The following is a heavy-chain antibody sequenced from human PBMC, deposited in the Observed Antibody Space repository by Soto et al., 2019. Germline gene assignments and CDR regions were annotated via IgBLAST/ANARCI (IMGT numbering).Heavy chain of an antibody. V-gene: IGHV3-21*01. Sequence: PGGSLRLSCAASGFTFSSYSMNWVRQAPGKGLEWVSSTSSSSSYIYYADSVKGRFTISRDNAKNSLYLQMNSLRAEDTAVYYCARVPDYGKGAFDIWGQGTMVTVSS. J-gene: IGHJ3*02. CDR3: ARVPDYGKGAFDI. D-gene: IGHD4-17*01. CDR2: TSSSSSYI. CDR1: GFTFSSYS.